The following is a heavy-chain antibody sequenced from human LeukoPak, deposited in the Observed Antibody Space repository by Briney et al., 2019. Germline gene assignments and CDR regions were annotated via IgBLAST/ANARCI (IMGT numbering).Heavy chain of an antibody. J-gene: IGHJ3*02. CDR3: AKSLFTSATGTGRAFHI. CDR2: ISASGDVT. Sequence: GGSLRLSCAASGFTFSKFPMGWVRQAPGRGLEWVSAISASGDVTFYADSLRGRFTISRDNSKSTLYLQMNGLRAEDTAIFYCAKSLFTSATGTGRAFHIWGQGTRVTVPS. V-gene: IGHV3-23*01. CDR1: GFTFSKFP. D-gene: IGHD1-1*01.